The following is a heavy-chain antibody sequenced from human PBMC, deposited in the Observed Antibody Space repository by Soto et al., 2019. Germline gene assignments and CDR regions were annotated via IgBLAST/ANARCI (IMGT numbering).Heavy chain of an antibody. Sequence: QVQLVESGGGVVQPGRSLRLSCAASGFTFSSYAMHWVRQAPGKGLEWVAVISYDGSNKYYADSVKGRFTISRDNSKNTLYLQMNSLRAEDTAVYYCARGGSGGYKDCMDVWGQGTTVTVSS. CDR2: ISYDGSNK. CDR1: GFTFSSYA. D-gene: IGHD6-19*01. CDR3: ARGGSGGYKDCMDV. V-gene: IGHV3-30-3*01. J-gene: IGHJ6*02.